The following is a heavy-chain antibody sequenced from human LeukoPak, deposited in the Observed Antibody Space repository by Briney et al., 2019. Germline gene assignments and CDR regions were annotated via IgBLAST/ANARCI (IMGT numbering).Heavy chain of an antibody. J-gene: IGHJ4*02. V-gene: IGHV3-21*05. CDR3: ARDRGFGFDY. D-gene: IGHD3-16*01. Sequence: GGSLRLSCAASGFTFSSYSMNWVRQAPGKGLEWVSYISSSSSYIYYADSVKGRFTISRDNAKNSLYLQMNSLRAEDTAVYYCARDRGFGFDYWGQGTLVTVSS. CDR2: ISSSSSYI. CDR1: GFTFSSYS.